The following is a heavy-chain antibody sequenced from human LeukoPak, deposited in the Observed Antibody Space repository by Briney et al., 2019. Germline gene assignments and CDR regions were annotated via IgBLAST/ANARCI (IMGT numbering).Heavy chain of an antibody. CDR3: AKVRFLEWLSSPGYFDC. Sequence: GSLRLSCAASGFTFSSYAMSWVRQAPGKGLEWVSAISGSGGSTYYAEPVKGRFTISRDNSKNTLYLQMNSLRAEDTAVYYCAKVRFLEWLSSPGYFDCWGQGTLVTVSS. CDR2: ISGSGGST. J-gene: IGHJ4*02. V-gene: IGHV3-23*01. CDR1: GFTFSSYA. D-gene: IGHD3-3*01.